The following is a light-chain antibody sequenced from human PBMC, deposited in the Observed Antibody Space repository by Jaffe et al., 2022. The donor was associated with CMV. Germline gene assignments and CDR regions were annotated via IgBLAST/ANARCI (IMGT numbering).Light chain of an antibody. CDR1: QSISTW. V-gene: IGKV1-5*03. CDR3: QHSGRLYT. CDR2: RAS. Sequence: DIQMTQSPSTLSASVGDRVTITCRASQSISTWLAWYQHKPGEAPKLLISRASSLESGVPLRFSGSGSGTEFTLTISSLQPDDFATYFCQHSGRLYTFGQGTTLEL. J-gene: IGKJ2*01.